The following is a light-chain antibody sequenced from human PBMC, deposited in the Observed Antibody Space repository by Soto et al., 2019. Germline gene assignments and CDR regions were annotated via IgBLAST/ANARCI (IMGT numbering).Light chain of an antibody. V-gene: IGKV3-15*01. CDR1: QSVSSS. Sequence: EIVMTQSPATLSVSPGERATLSCRASQSVSSSLAWYQQKPGRSPRLLIYGASTRAIGIPARFSGSGSGTEFTLTISSLQSEDFAVYYCLQYNNWWTFGQGTKVDI. CDR2: GAS. J-gene: IGKJ1*01. CDR3: LQYNNWWT.